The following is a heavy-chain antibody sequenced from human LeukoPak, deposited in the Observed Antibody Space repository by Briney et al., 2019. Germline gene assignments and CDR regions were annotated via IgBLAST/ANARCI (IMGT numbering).Heavy chain of an antibody. CDR1: GGTFSSYA. CDR3: AIDSDGGPQGVTGY. D-gene: IGHD1-20*01. CDR2: ISAYNGNT. J-gene: IGHJ4*02. Sequence: GSSVKVSCKASGGTFSSYAISWVRQAPGQGLEWMGWISAYNGNTNYAQKLQGRVTMTTDTSTSTAYMELRSLRSDDTAVYYCAIDSDGGPQGVTGYWGQGTLVTVSS. V-gene: IGHV1-18*01.